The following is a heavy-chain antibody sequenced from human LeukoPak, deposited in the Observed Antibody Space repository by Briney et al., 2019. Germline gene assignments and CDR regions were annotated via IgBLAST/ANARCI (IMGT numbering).Heavy chain of an antibody. D-gene: IGHD3-3*01. J-gene: IGHJ6*02. CDR1: GGSISSYY. V-gene: IGHV4-59*01. CDR3: ARGSDDFWSGYSMDV. CDR2: IYYSGST. Sequence: PSETLSLTCTVSGGSISSYYWSWIRQPPGKGLEWIGYIYYSGSTSYNPSLKSRVTISVDTSRNQFSLKLSFVTAADTAVYYCARGSDDFWSGYSMDVWGQGTTVTVSS.